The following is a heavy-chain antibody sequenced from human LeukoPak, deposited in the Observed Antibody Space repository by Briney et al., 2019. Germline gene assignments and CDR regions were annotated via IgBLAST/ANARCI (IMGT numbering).Heavy chain of an antibody. CDR2: ISWNSGSI. CDR1: GFTFDDYA. V-gene: IGHV3-9*01. CDR3: ATSPYYYYGMDV. Sequence: GGSLGLSCAASGFTFDDYAMHWVRQAPGKGLEWVSGISWNSGSIGYADSVKGRFTISRDNSKNTLYLQMNNLRAEDTAVYYCATSPYYYYGMDVWGQGTTVIVSS. J-gene: IGHJ6*02.